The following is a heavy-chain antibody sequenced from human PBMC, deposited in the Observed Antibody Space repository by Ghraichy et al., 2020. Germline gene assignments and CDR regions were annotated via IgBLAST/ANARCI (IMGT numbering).Heavy chain of an antibody. V-gene: IGHV4-59*01. CDR1: GGSISSYY. Sequence: SETLSLTCTVSGGSISSYYWSWIRQPPGKGLEWIGYIYYSGSTNYNPSLKSRVTISVDTSKNQFSLKLSSVTAADTAVYYCARSGYYDFWSGYYDYYYGMDVWGQGTTVTVSS. CDR2: IYYSGST. CDR3: ARSGYYDFWSGYYDYYYGMDV. J-gene: IGHJ6*02. D-gene: IGHD3-3*01.